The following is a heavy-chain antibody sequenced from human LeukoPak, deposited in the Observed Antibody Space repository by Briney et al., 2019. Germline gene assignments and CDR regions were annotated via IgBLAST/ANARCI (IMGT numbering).Heavy chain of an antibody. Sequence: ASVKVSCKTSGYTFIGYHMHWVRQAPGQGLEWMGWINPNSGGTNYAQKFQGRVTMTRDTSISTAYMELSRLRSDDTAVYYCARYYDILTGTADHWFDPWGQGTLVTVSS. CDR3: ARYYDILTGTADHWFDP. CDR2: INPNSGGT. CDR1: GYTFIGYH. D-gene: IGHD3-9*01. V-gene: IGHV1-2*02. J-gene: IGHJ5*02.